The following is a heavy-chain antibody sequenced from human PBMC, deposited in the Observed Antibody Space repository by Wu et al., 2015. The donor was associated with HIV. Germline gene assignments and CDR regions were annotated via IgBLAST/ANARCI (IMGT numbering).Heavy chain of an antibody. V-gene: IGHV1-18*01. CDR2: ISTYNGKT. D-gene: IGHD3-10*01. CDR3: AVMVRGVIIRRYFDY. CDR1: GYTFTTYA. Sequence: QVQLVQSGGEVKKPGDSVKASCKASGYTFTTYAISWVRQAPGQGLEWMGWISTYNGKTDYTQKVQGRVTLTTDTSTSTAYMELRSLTSDDTAMYYCAVMVRGVIIRRYFDYWGQGTLVIVSS. J-gene: IGHJ4*02.